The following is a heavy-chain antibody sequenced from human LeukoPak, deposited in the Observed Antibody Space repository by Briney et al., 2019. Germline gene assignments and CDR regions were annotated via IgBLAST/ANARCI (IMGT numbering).Heavy chain of an antibody. D-gene: IGHD2-15*01. CDR3: ARDQLVVKLGFDY. CDR2: ISSSGSTI. CDR1: GFTFSSYE. J-gene: IGHJ4*02. Sequence: GGSLRLSCAASGFTFSSYEMNWVRQAPGKGLEWVSYISSSGSTIYYADSVKGRFTISRDNAKNSLYLQMNSLRAEDTALYYCARDQLVVKLGFDYWGQGTLVTVSS. V-gene: IGHV3-48*03.